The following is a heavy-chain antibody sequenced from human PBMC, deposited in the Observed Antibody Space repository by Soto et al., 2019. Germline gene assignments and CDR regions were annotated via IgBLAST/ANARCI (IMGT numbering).Heavy chain of an antibody. CDR3: ARRTGSSTYYFDY. CDR2: ISTYNGNT. D-gene: IGHD6-6*01. CDR1: GYTFTSYG. J-gene: IGHJ4*02. Sequence: ASVKVSCKASGYTFTSYGISWVRQAPGQGLEWKGRISTYNGNTNFAQKLQGRVTMTTDTSTSTAYMELRSLRSDDTSVYYCARRTGSSTYYFDYWGQGTLVTVSS. V-gene: IGHV1-18*01.